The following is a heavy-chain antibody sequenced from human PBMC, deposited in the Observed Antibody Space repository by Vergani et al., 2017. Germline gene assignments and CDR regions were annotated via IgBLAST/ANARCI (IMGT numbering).Heavy chain of an antibody. V-gene: IGHV4-38-2*01. CDR1: GFSIDNGYY. Sequence: QVQLQESGPGLVKTSETLSLTCAVSGFSIDNGYYWDWLRQPPGKGLEWIGSIYRTGRTHFNPSLKSRVTISVDTSNNHFSLRLNSLTAADTAVYYCARRSGIVYDIFSGTQYFFDFWGQGTLVTVSS. D-gene: IGHD3-9*01. J-gene: IGHJ4*02. CDR2: IYRTGRT. CDR3: ARRSGIVYDIFSGTQYFFDF.